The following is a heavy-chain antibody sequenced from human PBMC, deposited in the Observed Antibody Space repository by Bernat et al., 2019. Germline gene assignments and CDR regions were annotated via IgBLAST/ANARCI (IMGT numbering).Heavy chain of an antibody. V-gene: IGHV3-23*04. CDR3: ARDVGPTVMVQGVISP. CDR2: ICGSGDST. D-gene: IGHD3-10*01. Sequence: EVQLVESGGGFVQSGGSLRLSCAASGFSFSSYAMYWVRQAPGKGLEWVSAICGSGDSTYYADSVQGRFSISRDSSKNTLYLQLNSLRAEDTAIFYCARDVGPTVMVQGVISPWGQGTLVTVSS. J-gene: IGHJ5*02. CDR1: GFSFSSYA.